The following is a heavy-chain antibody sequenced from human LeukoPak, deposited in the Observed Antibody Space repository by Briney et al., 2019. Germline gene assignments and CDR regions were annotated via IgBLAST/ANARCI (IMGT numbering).Heavy chain of an antibody. J-gene: IGHJ4*02. D-gene: IGHD3-22*01. CDR1: GFTFSSYD. CDR3: ASLYDSSGPMGD. CDR2: ISYDGSNK. V-gene: IGHV3-30*14. Sequence: GGSRRLSCAASGFTFSSYDMHWVRQAPGKGLEWVAVISYDGSNKYYADSVKGRFTISRDNSKNTLYLQMNSLRAEDTAVYYCASLYDSSGPMGDWGQGTLVTVSS.